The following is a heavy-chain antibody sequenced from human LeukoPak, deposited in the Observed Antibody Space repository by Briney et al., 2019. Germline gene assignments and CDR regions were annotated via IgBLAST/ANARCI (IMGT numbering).Heavy chain of an antibody. CDR2: TIPICGTA. CDR1: GGTFSSYA. V-gene: IGHV1-69*05. D-gene: IGHD2-2*01. Sequence: SVKVSCKASGGTFSSYAISLVRQAPGQGLELMGGTIPICGTANYAQKFQGRVTITTDESTSTDYMELSSLRSEDTAVYYCARTISTSRFGWFDPWGQGTLVTVSS. J-gene: IGHJ5*02. CDR3: ARTISTSRFGWFDP.